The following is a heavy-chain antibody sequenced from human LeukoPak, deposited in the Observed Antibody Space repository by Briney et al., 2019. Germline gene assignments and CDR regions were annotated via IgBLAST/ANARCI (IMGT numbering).Heavy chain of an antibody. CDR1: GFTFSSYS. Sequence: PGGSLRLSCAASGFTFSSYSINWVRQAPGKGLEWVSSISSSSSYIYYADSVKGRFTISRDNAKNSLYLQMNSLRAEDTAVYYCARDGGSTLWFGELLRAFDYWGQGTLVTVSS. CDR2: ISSSSSYI. CDR3: ARDGGSTLWFGELLRAFDY. V-gene: IGHV3-21*01. D-gene: IGHD3-10*01. J-gene: IGHJ4*02.